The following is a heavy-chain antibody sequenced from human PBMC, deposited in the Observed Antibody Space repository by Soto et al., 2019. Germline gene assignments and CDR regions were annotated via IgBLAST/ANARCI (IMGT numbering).Heavy chain of an antibody. Sequence: QVQLVQSGAEVKKPGSSVKVSCKASGGTFSSYAISWVRQAPGQGLEWMGGIIPIFGTANYAQKFQGRVTITADESTSTADMELSSLRSEDTAVYYCARMSNGDTAMADAFDIWGQGTMVTVSS. D-gene: IGHD5-18*01. J-gene: IGHJ3*02. CDR3: ARMSNGDTAMADAFDI. V-gene: IGHV1-69*01. CDR2: IIPIFGTA. CDR1: GGTFSSYA.